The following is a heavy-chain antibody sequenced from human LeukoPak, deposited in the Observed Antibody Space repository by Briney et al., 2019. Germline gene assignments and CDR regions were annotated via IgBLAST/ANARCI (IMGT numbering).Heavy chain of an antibody. CDR2: IYYSGST. D-gene: IGHD4-23*01. V-gene: IGHV4-59*01. J-gene: IGHJ4*02. CDR3: ARGWDDYGGKVDY. CDR1: GGSISSYY. Sequence: SSETLSLTCTVSGGSISSYYWSWIRQPPGKGLEWIGYIYYSGSTNYNPSLKSRVTISVDTSKNQFSLKLSSVTAADTAVYYCARGWDDYGGKVDYWGQGTLVTVSS.